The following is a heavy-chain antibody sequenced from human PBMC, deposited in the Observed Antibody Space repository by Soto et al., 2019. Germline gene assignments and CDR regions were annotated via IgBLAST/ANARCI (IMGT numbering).Heavy chain of an antibody. Sequence: GGSLRLSCAASGFTFSSYGMHWVRQAPGKGLEWVAVISYDGSNKYYANSVKGRFTMSRDNSKNGLYLKMNNLRVEDTAAYYCAKDQGGGGNNSDDAFDIWGQGTMVTVSS. CDR1: GFTFSSYG. D-gene: IGHD5-12*01. V-gene: IGHV3-30*18. CDR3: AKDQGGGGNNSDDAFDI. CDR2: ISYDGSNK. J-gene: IGHJ3*02.